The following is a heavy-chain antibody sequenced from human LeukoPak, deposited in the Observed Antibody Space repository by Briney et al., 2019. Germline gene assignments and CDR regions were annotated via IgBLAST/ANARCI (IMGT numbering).Heavy chain of an antibody. J-gene: IGHJ3*02. CDR2: ISYDGSNK. D-gene: IGHD3-22*01. V-gene: IGHV3-30-3*01. CDR1: GFTFSSYA. CDR3: ARPIVVVITGAFDI. Sequence: GGSLRLSCAASGFTFSSYAMSWVRQAPGKGLEWVAVISYDGSNKYYADSVKGRFTISRDNSKNTLYLQMNSLRAEDTAVYYCARPIVVVITGAFDIWGQGTMVTVSS.